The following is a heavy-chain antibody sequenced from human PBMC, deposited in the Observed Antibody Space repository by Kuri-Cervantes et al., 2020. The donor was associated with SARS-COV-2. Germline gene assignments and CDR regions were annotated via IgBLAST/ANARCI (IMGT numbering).Heavy chain of an antibody. J-gene: IGHJ4*02. Sequence: SGPTLVKPTQTLTLTCTFSGSSLSTSGVGVGWIRQPPGKALEWLALIYWDDDKYYKTSLNTRLSISKDTSKDQVVLTMTNMDPVDTATYYCVRIRAAAVIADYWGQGTLVTVSS. CDR2: IYWDDDK. V-gene: IGHV2-70*09. CDR3: VRIRAAAVIADY. CDR1: GSSLSTSGVG. D-gene: IGHD2-2*01.